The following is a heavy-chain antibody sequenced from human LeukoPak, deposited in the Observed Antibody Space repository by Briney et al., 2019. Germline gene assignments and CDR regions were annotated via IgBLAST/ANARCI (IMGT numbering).Heavy chain of an antibody. D-gene: IGHD2-15*01. J-gene: IGHJ4*02. Sequence: PSETLSLTCAVSGGSISSGTHYWNWIRQHPGQGLEWIGHIYNTGSAYYNPSLMSRVSISIDTSENQFSLKLSSVTAADTAVYYCARLYCSGGSCYFDYWGQGTLVTVSS. CDR3: ARLYCSGGSCYFDY. CDR1: GGSISSGTHY. CDR2: IYNTGSA. V-gene: IGHV4-31*11.